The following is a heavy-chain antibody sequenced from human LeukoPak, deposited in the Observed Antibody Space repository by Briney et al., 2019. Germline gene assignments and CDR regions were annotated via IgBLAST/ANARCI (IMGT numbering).Heavy chain of an antibody. J-gene: IGHJ4*02. CDR1: GLTFSSYA. D-gene: IGHD7-27*01. CDR3: ARDTLGIPTD. Sequence: PGGSLRLSCSASGLTFSSYAMHWVRQAPGKGLEWVSFISSSNSYIYYADSVKGRFTISRDNAKNSLYLQMNSLRAEDTAVCYCARDTLGIPTDWGQGTLVTVSS. CDR2: ISSSNSYI. V-gene: IGHV3-21*01.